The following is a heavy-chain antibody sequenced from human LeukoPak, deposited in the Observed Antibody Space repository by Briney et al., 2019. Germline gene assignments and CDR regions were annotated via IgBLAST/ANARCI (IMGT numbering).Heavy chain of an antibody. V-gene: IGHV3-23*01. D-gene: IGHD3-10*01. CDR3: AKDLMVQGVIITPLFDY. CDR1: GFRFSNYA. CDR2: ISGSGGST. J-gene: IGHJ4*02. Sequence: PGGSLRLSCAASGFRFSNYAMNWVRQAPGKGLEWVSAISGSGGSTYYADSVKGRFTISRDNSKNTLYLQMNSLRAEDTAVYYCAKDLMVQGVIITPLFDYWGQGTLVTVSS.